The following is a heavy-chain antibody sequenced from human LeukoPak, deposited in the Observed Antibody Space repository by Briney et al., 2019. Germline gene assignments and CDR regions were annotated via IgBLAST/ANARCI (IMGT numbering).Heavy chain of an antibody. D-gene: IGHD3-16*01. CDR3: AKASWVSRADAVL. CDR2: LRGDGET. Sequence: SGGSLTLSCAASGFTFSSCAMSWVRQAPARGLEWVSSLRGDGETFYIDSVKGRFTLSRDESRNTVYLQLNNLRVEDTAVYFCAKASWVSRADAVLWGQGTLVTVSS. V-gene: IGHV3-23*01. CDR1: GFTFSSCA. J-gene: IGHJ4*02.